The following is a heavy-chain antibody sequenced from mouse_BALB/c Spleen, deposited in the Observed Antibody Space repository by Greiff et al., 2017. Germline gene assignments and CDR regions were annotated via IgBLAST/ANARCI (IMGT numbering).Heavy chain of an antibody. CDR1: GFNIKDTY. Sequence: EVKLQESGAELVKPGASVKLSCTASGFNIKDTYMHWVKQRPEQGLEWIGRIDPANGNTKYDPKFQGKATITADTSSNTAYLQLSSLTSEDTAVYYCARGYYGSSLDYWGQGTTLTVSS. J-gene: IGHJ2*01. CDR3: ARGYYGSSLDY. CDR2: IDPANGNT. V-gene: IGHV14-3*02. D-gene: IGHD1-1*01.